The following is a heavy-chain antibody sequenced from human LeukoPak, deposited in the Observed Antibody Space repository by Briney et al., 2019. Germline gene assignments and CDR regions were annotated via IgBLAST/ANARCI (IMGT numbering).Heavy chain of an antibody. D-gene: IGHD1-26*01. CDR1: GFTFSDYY. Sequence: GGSLRLSSAASGFTFSDYYMSWIRQAPGKGLEWVSYIRSGGSTIYYADSVKGRFTISRDNAKNSLFLQMNSLRAEDTAVYYCARDGGSGNYYVDYWGQGTLVTVSS. CDR3: ARDGGSGNYYVDY. V-gene: IGHV3-11*04. CDR2: IRSGGSTI. J-gene: IGHJ4*02.